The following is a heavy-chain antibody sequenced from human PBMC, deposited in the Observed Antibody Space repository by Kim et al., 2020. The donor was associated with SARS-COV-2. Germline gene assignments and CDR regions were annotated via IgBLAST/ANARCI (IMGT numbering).Heavy chain of an antibody. V-gene: IGHV3-49*02. CDR2: T. D-gene: IGHD3-22*01. CDR3: TRGSVVTEVGY. J-gene: IGHJ4*02. Sequence: TEYAASVKGRFTISRDDSKSIAYLQMNSLKTEDTAVYYCTRGSVVTEVGYWGQGTLVTVSS.